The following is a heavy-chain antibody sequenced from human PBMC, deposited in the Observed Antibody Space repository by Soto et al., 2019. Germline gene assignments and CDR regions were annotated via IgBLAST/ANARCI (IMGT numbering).Heavy chain of an antibody. Sequence: SETLSLTCTVSGGSISSSSYYWGWIRQPPGKGLEWIGSIYYSGSTYYNPSLKSRVTISVDTSKNQFSLKLSSVTAADTAVYYCARHLEYRSSWGKYGMDVWGQGPTVTVYS. CDR1: GGSISSSSYY. D-gene: IGHD6-6*01. CDR3: ARHLEYRSSWGKYGMDV. CDR2: IYYSGST. J-gene: IGHJ6*02. V-gene: IGHV4-39*01.